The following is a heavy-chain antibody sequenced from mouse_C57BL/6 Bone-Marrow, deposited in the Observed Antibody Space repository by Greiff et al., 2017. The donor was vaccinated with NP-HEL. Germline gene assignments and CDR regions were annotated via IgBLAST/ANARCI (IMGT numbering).Heavy chain of an antibody. V-gene: IGHV1-47*01. J-gene: IGHJ1*03. CDR1: GYTFTTYP. CDR2: FHPYNDDT. CDR3: ARTVGYYPYWYFDV. D-gene: IGHD2-3*01. Sequence: QVQLKESGAELVKPGASVKMSCKASGYTFTTYPIEWMKQNHGKSLEWIGNFHPYNDDTKYNEKFKGKATLTVEKSSSTVYLELSRLTSDDSAVYYCARTVGYYPYWYFDVWGTGTTVTVSS.